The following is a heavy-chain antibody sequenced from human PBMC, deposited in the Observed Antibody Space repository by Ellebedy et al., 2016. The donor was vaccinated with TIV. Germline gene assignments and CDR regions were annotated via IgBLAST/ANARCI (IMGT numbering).Heavy chain of an antibody. CDR3: ASGGGYLDY. CDR2: ISFSGYT. J-gene: IGHJ4*02. CDR1: GDSIGSSSQY. Sequence: SETLSLTXSVSGDSIGSSSQYWDWIRQPPGGGLGWIGNISFSGYTHYNPSLKSRVKMSVDMSKNQFSLRLSPVTAADTAVYYCASGGGYLDYWGQGALVTVSS. V-gene: IGHV4-39*07. D-gene: IGHD3-16*01.